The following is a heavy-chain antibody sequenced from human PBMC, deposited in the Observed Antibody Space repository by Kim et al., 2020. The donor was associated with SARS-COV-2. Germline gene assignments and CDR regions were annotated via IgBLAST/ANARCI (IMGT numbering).Heavy chain of an antibody. V-gene: IGHV4-4*02. CDR3: AQSRYWRWLGY. CDR1: GGSISNSW. CDR2: ISHSGTT. D-gene: IGHD6-19*01. Sequence: SETLSLTCAVSGGSISNSWWSWVRQPPGMGLEWIGEISHSGTTNYKPSPRSRVTLSVDKANNQFSLKLNPGTAADTAVDYCAQSRYWRWLGYRGPGTPVT. J-gene: IGHJ1*01.